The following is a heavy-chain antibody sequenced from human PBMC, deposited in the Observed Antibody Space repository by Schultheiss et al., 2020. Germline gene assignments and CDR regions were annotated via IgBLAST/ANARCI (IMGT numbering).Heavy chain of an antibody. CDR3: ASLGYSYGPNFDY. Sequence: SQTLSLTCAVYGGSFSGYYWSWIRQPPGKGLEWIGEINHSGSTNYNPSLKSRVTISVDTSKNQFSLKLSSVTAADTAVYYCASLGYSYGPNFDYWGQGTLVTVSS. V-gene: IGHV4-34*01. CDR2: INHSGST. CDR1: GGSFSGYY. J-gene: IGHJ4*02. D-gene: IGHD5-18*01.